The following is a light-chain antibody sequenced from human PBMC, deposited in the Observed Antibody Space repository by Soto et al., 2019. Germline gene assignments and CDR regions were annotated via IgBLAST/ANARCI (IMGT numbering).Light chain of an antibody. Sequence: QSVLTQPRSVSGSPGQSVTISCTGTSSDVGGYNYVSWYQQHPGKAPKLMIYDVNKRPSGVPVRFSGSKSGNTASLTITGLQSEDEADYYCCSYADSYTYVFGTGTKVTVL. CDR2: DVN. V-gene: IGLV2-11*01. CDR3: CSYADSYTYV. J-gene: IGLJ1*01. CDR1: SSDVGGYNY.